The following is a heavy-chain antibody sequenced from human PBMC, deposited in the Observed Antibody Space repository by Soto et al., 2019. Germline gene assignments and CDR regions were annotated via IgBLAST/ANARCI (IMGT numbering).Heavy chain of an antibody. CDR3: TTDRTVYCSGGSCYSSGHYYYYMDV. Sequence: GGSLRLSCAASGFTFSNAWMSWVRQAPGKGLEWVGRIKSKTDGGTTDYAAPVKGRFTISRDDSKNTLYLQMNSLKTEDTAVYYCTTDRTVYCSGGSCYSSGHYYYYMDVWGKGTTVTVSS. V-gene: IGHV3-15*01. CDR2: IKSKTDGGTT. J-gene: IGHJ6*03. CDR1: GFTFSNAW. D-gene: IGHD2-15*01.